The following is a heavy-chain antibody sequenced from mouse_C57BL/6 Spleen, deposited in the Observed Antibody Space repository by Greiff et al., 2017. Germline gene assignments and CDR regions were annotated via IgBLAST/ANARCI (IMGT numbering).Heavy chain of an antibody. CDR1: GFTFSSYT. CDR2: ISGGGGNT. Sequence: EVHLVESGGGLVKPGGSLKLSCAASGFTFSSYTMSWVRQTPEKRLEWVATISGGGGNTYYPDSVKGRFTISRDNAKNTLYLQMSSLRSEDTALYYCARSQIYDGYWFAYWGQGTLVTVSA. D-gene: IGHD2-3*01. V-gene: IGHV5-9*01. J-gene: IGHJ3*01. CDR3: ARSQIYDGYWFAY.